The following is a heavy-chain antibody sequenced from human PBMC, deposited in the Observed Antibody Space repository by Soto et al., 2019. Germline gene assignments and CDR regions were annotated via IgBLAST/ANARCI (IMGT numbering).Heavy chain of an antibody. D-gene: IGHD3-22*01. CDR2: IIPIFGTA. V-gene: IGHV1-69*12. CDR3: ARPTRYYYDTSDQSAWFDP. CDR1: GGTFSSYA. J-gene: IGHJ5*02. Sequence: QVHLVQSGAEVKKPGSSVKVSCKASGGTFSSYAISWVRQAPGQGLEWMGGIIPIFGTANYAQKLQGRVTITADESTSTAYMELSSLRSEDTAIYYCARPTRYYYDTSDQSAWFDPWGQGTLVTVSS.